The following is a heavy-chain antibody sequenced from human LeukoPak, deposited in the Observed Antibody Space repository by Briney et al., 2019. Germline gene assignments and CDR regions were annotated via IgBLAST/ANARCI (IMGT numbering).Heavy chain of an antibody. CDR1: GYTFTGYY. V-gene: IGHV1-2*02. J-gene: IGHJ5*02. Sequence: ASVKVSCKASGYTFTGYYMHWVRQAPGQGLEWMGWINPNSGGTNYAQKFQGRVTMTRDTSISTVYMELSRLRSDDTAVYYCARGPYDYVWGSYRNRFDPWGQGTLVTVSS. D-gene: IGHD3-16*02. CDR3: ARGPYDYVWGSYRNRFDP. CDR2: INPNSGGT.